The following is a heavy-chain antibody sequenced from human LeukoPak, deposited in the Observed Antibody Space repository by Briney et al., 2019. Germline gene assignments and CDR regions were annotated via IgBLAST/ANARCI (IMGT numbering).Heavy chain of an antibody. Sequence: GESLRISCKGSGYSFTSYWISWVRQLPGKGLEWMGKIDPSDSYTNYSPSFQGHVTISADKSISTAYLQWSSLTASDTAMYYCARLGYYDGSAYPNFDYWGQGTLVTVSS. J-gene: IGHJ4*02. V-gene: IGHV5-10-1*01. CDR2: IDPSDSYT. D-gene: IGHD3-22*01. CDR1: GYSFTSYW. CDR3: ARLGYYDGSAYPNFDY.